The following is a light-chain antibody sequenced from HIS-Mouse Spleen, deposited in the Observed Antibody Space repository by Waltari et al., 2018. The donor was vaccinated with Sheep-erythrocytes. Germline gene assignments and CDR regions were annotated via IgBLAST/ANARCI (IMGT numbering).Light chain of an antibody. CDR1: SSNIGSNT. Sequence: QSVLTQTPSASGTPGQRVTISCSGSSSNIGSNTVNWYQQLPGTAPKLLIYSNNQRPSWVPDRFSGSQSGTSASLAISGLQSEDEADYYCAAWDDSLNGVVFGGGTKLTVL. CDR2: SNN. V-gene: IGLV1-44*01. J-gene: IGLJ2*01. CDR3: AAWDDSLNGVV.